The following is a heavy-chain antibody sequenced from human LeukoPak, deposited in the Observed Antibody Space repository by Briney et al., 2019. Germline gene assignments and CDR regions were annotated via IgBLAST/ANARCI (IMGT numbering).Heavy chain of an antibody. D-gene: IGHD1-7*01. CDR3: AKDLWLELRRGSGFDY. V-gene: IGHV3-23*01. J-gene: IGHJ4*02. CDR2: ISTGGSDT. CDR1: GFTFSNYA. Sequence: GGSLRLSCAASGFTFSNYAMSWVRQAPGQGLEWVSAISTGGSDTYYADSVKGRFTISRDNSKNTLYLQMNSLRAEDTAVYYCAKDLWLELRRGSGFDYWGQGTLVTVSS.